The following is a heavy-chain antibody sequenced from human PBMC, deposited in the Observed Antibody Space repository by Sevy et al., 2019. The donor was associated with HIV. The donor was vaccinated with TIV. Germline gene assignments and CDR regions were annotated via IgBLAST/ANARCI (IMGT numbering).Heavy chain of an antibody. Sequence: GGSQRLSCVGSGFTFSTYTMHWVRQAPGKGLEWLSSISRDRRTIYYADSLKGRFTISRDNAKNSLYLQMNSLRDEDTAVYYCAREAYYYDSREENWFDPWGQGTLVTVSS. J-gene: IGHJ5*02. V-gene: IGHV3-48*02. CDR3: AREAYYYDSREENWFDP. D-gene: IGHD3-22*01. CDR2: ISRDRRTI. CDR1: GFTFSTYT.